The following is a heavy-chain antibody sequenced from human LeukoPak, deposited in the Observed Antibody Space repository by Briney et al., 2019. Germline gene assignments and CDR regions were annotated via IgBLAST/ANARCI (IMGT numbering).Heavy chain of an antibody. V-gene: IGHV1-69*04. J-gene: IGHJ4*02. CDR3: AREYRHQPD. Sequence: ASVKVSCKASGGTFSSYAINWVRQAPGQGLEWMGRIIPILGIANYAQKFQGRVTITADKSTSTAYMELSSLRSEDTAVYYCAREYRHQPDWGQGTLVTVSS. CDR1: GGTFSSYA. CDR2: IIPILGIA. D-gene: IGHD5-12*01.